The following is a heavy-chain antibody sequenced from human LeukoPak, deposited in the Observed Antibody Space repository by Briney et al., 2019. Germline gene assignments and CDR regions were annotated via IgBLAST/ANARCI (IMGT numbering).Heavy chain of an antibody. J-gene: IGHJ4*02. CDR1: GFTFSSYW. CDR3: ARDSDYYDSSGSDY. D-gene: IGHD3-22*01. CDR2: IKQDGSEK. V-gene: IGHV3-7*01. Sequence: GGSLRLXCAASGFTFSSYWMSWARQAPGKGLEWVANIKQDGSEKYYVDSVKGRFTISRDNAKYSLYLQMNSLRAEDTAVYYCARDSDYYDSSGSDYWGQGALVTVSS.